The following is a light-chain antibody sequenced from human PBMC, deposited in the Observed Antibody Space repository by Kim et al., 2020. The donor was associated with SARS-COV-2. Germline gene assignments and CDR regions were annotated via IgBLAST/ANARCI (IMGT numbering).Light chain of an antibody. J-gene: IGKJ1*01. Sequence: VTPKEQDSLPCRASPTIGTILHWSPQKPHQSPNLLIKVASHSISGVPSRFSGSGAGTDFSLTINSLEAEDAATFYCHQSSSLPRTFGQGTKVEIK. CDR3: HQSSSLPRT. V-gene: IGKV6-21*02. CDR1: PTIGTI. CDR2: VAS.